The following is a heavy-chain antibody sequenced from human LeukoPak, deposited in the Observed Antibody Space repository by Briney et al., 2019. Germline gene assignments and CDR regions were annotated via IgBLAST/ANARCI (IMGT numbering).Heavy chain of an antibody. Sequence: PGGSLRLSCAASGFTFSSYAMHWVRQAPGKGLEWVAVISYDGNYKYYADSVKGRFTISRDNSKKTLYLQMSSLRPEDTAAYYCARDPGPAMVRRWFDPWGQGTLVTVSS. CDR2: ISYDGNYK. J-gene: IGHJ5*02. D-gene: IGHD5-18*01. CDR1: GFTFSSYA. V-gene: IGHV3-30*04. CDR3: ARDPGPAMVRRWFDP.